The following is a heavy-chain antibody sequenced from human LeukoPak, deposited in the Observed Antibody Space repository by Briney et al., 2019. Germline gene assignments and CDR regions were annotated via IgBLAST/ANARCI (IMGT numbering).Heavy chain of an antibody. J-gene: IGHJ4*02. CDR3: ARENDSSGYSGNQFDY. Sequence: SETLSLTCTVSVGSISSNYWGWIRPPAGKGLEWIGRIYTSGRTNYNPSLKSRVTMSVGTYKSPLSLKMAAVSAADTAVYYCARENDSSGYSGNQFDYWGQGTLVTVSS. CDR1: VGSISSNY. D-gene: IGHD3-22*01. V-gene: IGHV4-4*07. CDR2: IYTSGRT.